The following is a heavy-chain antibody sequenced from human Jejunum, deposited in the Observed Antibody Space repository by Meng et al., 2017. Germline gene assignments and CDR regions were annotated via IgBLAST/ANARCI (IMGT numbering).Heavy chain of an antibody. J-gene: IGHJ4*02. V-gene: IGHV1-18*01. CDR1: GYSFTSFG. D-gene: IGHD4-11*01. CDR3: ARDRVSYNNFALVGI. Sequence: ASVKVSCKASGYSFTSFGITWVRQAPGQGLQWMGWISANSGQTSYAQNFQGRLTMTTDTSTTTAYMELTSLRSDDTAVYYCARDRVSYNNFALVGIWGQGTLVTVSS. CDR2: ISANSGQT.